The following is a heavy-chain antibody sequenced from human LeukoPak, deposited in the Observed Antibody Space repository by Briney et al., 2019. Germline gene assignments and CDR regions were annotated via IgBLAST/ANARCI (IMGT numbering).Heavy chain of an antibody. Sequence: GGSLRLSCAASGFTFSRYGMSWVRQAPGKGLEWVSGLTTSGGSTYYADSVKGRFTVSRDDATNSVYLEMNSLRAEDTAVYYCARGGDKRLARNWFDPWGQGTVVTVSS. J-gene: IGHJ5*02. V-gene: IGHV3-21*01. CDR3: ARGGDKRLARNWFDP. D-gene: IGHD3-16*01. CDR1: GFTFSRYG. CDR2: LTTSGGST.